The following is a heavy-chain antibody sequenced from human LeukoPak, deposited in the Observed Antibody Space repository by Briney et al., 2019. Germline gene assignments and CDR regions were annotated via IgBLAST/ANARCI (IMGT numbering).Heavy chain of an antibody. Sequence: GGSLRLSCVASGFTFSGYAMSWVRQAPGKGLEWVSTDTGSGGRTYYTDSVKGRFTISRDNAKNSLYLQMNSLRAEDTAVYYCARAQLRSAWYNAYWGQGTLVTVSS. CDR3: ARAQLRSAWYNAY. J-gene: IGHJ4*02. CDR1: GFTFSGYA. V-gene: IGHV3-23*01. CDR2: DTGSGGRT. D-gene: IGHD6-19*01.